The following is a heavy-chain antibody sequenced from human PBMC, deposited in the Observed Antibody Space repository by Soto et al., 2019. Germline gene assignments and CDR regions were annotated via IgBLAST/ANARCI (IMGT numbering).Heavy chain of an antibody. V-gene: IGHV3-23*01. D-gene: IGHD4-17*01. CDR2: ISGSGSNP. J-gene: IGHJ4*02. Sequence: PGGSLRLSCAASGSTFSSYAMSWVRQAPGQGLEWVSAISGSGSNPYYADSVKGRFTISRDNSKNTLYLQMNSLRAEDTALYYCEKTASMTIRDGFDHWGQGTLVTVSS. CDR1: GSTFSSYA. CDR3: EKTASMTIRDGFDH.